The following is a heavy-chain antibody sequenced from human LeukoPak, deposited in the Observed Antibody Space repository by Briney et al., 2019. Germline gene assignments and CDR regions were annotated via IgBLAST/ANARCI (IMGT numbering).Heavy chain of an antibody. Sequence: GGSLRLSCAASGFTSSSYAMSWVRQAPGKGLEWVSAISGSGGSTYYADSVKSRFTISRDNSKNTLYLQMNSLRAEDTAVYYCAKVEPYYYDSSGYKNDYWGQGTLVTVSS. CDR3: AKVEPYYYDSSGYKNDY. CDR2: ISGSGGST. V-gene: IGHV3-23*01. D-gene: IGHD3-22*01. J-gene: IGHJ4*02. CDR1: GFTSSSYA.